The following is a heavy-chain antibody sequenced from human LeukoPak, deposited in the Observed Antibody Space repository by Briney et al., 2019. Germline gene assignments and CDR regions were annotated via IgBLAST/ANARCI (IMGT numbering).Heavy chain of an antibody. V-gene: IGHV4-34*01. CDR1: GGSFSGYY. D-gene: IGHD4-17*01. Sequence: SETLSLTCAVYGGSFSGYYWSWIRQPPGKGLEWIGEINHSGSTNYNPSLKSRVTISVDTSKNQLSLKLSSVTAADTAVYYCARGRYGDYHAFDIWGQGTMVTVSS. CDR3: ARGRYGDYHAFDI. J-gene: IGHJ3*02. CDR2: INHSGST.